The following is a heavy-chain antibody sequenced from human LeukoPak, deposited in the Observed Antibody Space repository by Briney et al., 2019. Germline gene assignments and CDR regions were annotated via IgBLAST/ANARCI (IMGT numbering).Heavy chain of an antibody. Sequence: PGGSLRLSCAASGFTFSIHWMSWVRQAPGKGLEWVANIKEDGSEKYYVDSVKGRFTISRDNAKNSLDLQMNSLRAEDTAVYYCARAGLRYFDWIFDEDYFDYWGQGTLVTVSS. J-gene: IGHJ4*02. CDR1: GFTFSIHW. CDR3: ARAGLRYFDWIFDEDYFDY. CDR2: IKEDGSEK. D-gene: IGHD3-9*01. V-gene: IGHV3-7*01.